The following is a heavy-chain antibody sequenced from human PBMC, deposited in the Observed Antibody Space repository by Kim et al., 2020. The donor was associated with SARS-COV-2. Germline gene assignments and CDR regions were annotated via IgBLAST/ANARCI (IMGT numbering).Heavy chain of an antibody. J-gene: IGHJ3*02. CDR1: GYSFTTYW. Sequence: GESLKISCKGSGYSFTTYWITWVRQMPGKGLEWMGRIDPSDSYTNYSPSFRGHVTISADKSITTAYLQWSSLKASDTAMYYCAIRFRMITFGGVIVTDAFDIWGQGTMVTVSS. D-gene: IGHD3-16*02. CDR2: IDPSDSYT. CDR3: AIRFRMITFGGVIVTDAFDI. V-gene: IGHV5-10-1*01.